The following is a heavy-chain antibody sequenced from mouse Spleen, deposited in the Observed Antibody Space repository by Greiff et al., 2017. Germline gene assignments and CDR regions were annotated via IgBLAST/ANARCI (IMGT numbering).Heavy chain of an antibody. CDR1: GFSLTSYG. J-gene: IGHJ4*01. CDR3: AILPLTTLVLYYYTLDY. D-gene: IGHD1-1*01. CDR2: IWSGGST. Sequence: QVQLQQSGPGLVQPSQSLSITCTVSGFSLTSYGIHWVRQSPGKGLEWLGVIWSGGSTDFNAAFISRLSISKDNSNSQVFFKMNSLQADDTAIYYCAILPLTTLVLYYYTLDYWGQGTSVTVSS. V-gene: IGHV2-2*01.